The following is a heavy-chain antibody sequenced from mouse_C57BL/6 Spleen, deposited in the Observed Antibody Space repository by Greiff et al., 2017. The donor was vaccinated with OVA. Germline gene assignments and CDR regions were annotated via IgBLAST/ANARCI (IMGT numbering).Heavy chain of an antibody. J-gene: IGHJ2*01. V-gene: IGHV1-64*01. CDR1: GYTFTSYW. D-gene: IGHD1-1*01. Sequence: QVQLQQPGAELVKPGASVKLSCKASGYTFTSYWMHWVKQRPGQGLEWIGMIHPNSGSTNYNEKFKSKATLTVDKSSSTAYMQLSSLTSEDSAVYYCARHTVVAAYYFGYWGQGTTLTVAS. CDR3: ARHTVVAAYYFGY. CDR2: IHPNSGST.